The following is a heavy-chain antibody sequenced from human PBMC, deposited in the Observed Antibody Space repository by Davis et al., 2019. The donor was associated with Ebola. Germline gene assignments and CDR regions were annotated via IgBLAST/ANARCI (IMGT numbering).Heavy chain of an antibody. Sequence: SVKVSCKASGGTFNTYSISWVRQAPGQGLEWLGRSIHMFDIANYAQKFQGRVTITADKSTTTAYMEMSGLTIEDTAVYYSAIRDRGGMDVWGQGTTVTVSS. CDR3: AIRDRGGMDV. V-gene: IGHV1-69*02. J-gene: IGHJ6*02. D-gene: IGHD2-21*02. CDR2: SIHMFDIA. CDR1: GGTFNTYS.